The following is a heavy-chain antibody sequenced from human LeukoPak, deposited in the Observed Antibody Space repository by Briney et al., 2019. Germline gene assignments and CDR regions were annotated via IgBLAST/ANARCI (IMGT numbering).Heavy chain of an antibody. Sequence: PGGSLRLSCAASGFTFSSYGMHWVRQAPGKGLDRVTVISYDGSYKYYAESVKGRFTISRDNSKKTLYLQMNSLRAEDTAVYYCAKDHGSGSYHDPNWFDPWGQGTLVTVSS. J-gene: IGHJ5*02. CDR1: GFTFSSYG. CDR2: ISYDGSYK. D-gene: IGHD3-10*01. V-gene: IGHV3-30*18. CDR3: AKDHGSGSYHDPNWFDP.